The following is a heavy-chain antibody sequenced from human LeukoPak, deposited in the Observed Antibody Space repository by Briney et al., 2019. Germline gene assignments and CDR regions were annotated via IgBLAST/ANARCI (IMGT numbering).Heavy chain of an antibody. J-gene: IGHJ4*02. CDR3: ARRQGCSSTSCPPDY. D-gene: IGHD2-2*01. V-gene: IGHV5-51*01. Sequence: GESLKISCRGSGYSFTTYWIGWVRQMPGKGLEWMGLIYPGESDTRYSPSFQGQVTMSADKSINTAYLQWSSLKASDTAMYYCARRQGCSSTSCPPDYWGQGTLVTVSS. CDR1: GYSFTTYW. CDR2: IYPGESDT.